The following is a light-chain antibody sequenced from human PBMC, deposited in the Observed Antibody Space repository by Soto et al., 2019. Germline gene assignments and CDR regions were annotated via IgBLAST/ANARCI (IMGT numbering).Light chain of an antibody. CDR1: QSVRSY. CDR2: RAS. Sequence: EVVMTQSPATLSVSPGERATLSCRASQSVRSYLGRYQQKPGQAPRLLIYRASTRTTGIPARFSGSGSGTEFTLTISSLQSEDFAVYYCQQCSAWPLITFGQGTRLEIK. CDR3: QQCSAWPLIT. V-gene: IGKV3-15*01. J-gene: IGKJ5*01.